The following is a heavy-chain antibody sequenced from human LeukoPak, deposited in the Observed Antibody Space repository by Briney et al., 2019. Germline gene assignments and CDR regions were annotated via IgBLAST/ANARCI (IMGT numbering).Heavy chain of an antibody. D-gene: IGHD4-11*01. Sequence: GGSLRLSCAASGFTFSSYSMNWVRQAPGKGLEWVSFISSRSSYIYYADSVKGRFTISRDNANNTLYLHMNSLRAEDTAVYYCASFRDYSNCNWGQGTLVSVSS. CDR3: ASFRDYSNCN. CDR2: ISSRSSYI. V-gene: IGHV3-21*01. CDR1: GFTFSSYS. J-gene: IGHJ4*02.